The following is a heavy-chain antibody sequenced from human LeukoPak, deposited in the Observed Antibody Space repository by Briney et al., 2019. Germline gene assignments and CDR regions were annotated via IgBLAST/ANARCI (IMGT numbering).Heavy chain of an antibody. V-gene: IGHV4-31*03. D-gene: IGHD3-22*01. CDR1: GGSISSGGYY. Sequence: PSETLSLTCTVSGGSISSGGYYWSWIRQHPGKGLEWIGYIYYGGSTYYNPSLKSRVTISVDTSKNQFSLKLSSVTAADTAVYYCARELYYYDSSGYKYWYFDLWGRGTLVTVSS. CDR3: ARELYYYDSSGYKYWYFDL. CDR2: IYYGGST. J-gene: IGHJ2*01.